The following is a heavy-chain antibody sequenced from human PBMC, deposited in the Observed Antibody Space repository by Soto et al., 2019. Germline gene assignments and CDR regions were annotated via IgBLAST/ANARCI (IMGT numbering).Heavy chain of an antibody. V-gene: IGHV1-18*01. CDR2: ISPYSGST. Sequence: QLVQSGAEVKEPGASVKVSCKASGCTFPNHGISWVRQAPGQGLEWMGWISPYSGSTDYAQKFQGRVTWTIDTSTTTAYMELSSLRSEDTAVYYCARDLPGYGDTGYWGQGTLVTVSS. CDR3: ARDLPGYGDTGY. J-gene: IGHJ4*02. D-gene: IGHD4-17*01. CDR1: GCTFPNHG.